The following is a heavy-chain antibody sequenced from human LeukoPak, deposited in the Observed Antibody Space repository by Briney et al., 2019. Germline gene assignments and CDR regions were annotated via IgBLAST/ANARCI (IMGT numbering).Heavy chain of an antibody. J-gene: IGHJ4*02. D-gene: IGHD3-10*02. CDR3: ATLLSSSYYFDY. Sequence: SETLSLTCTVSGGSITNYYWSWIRQPPGKGLEWIGFSYYNGNTNYNPSLKSRVTISVDMSKNHFSLKLSSVTAADTAVYFCATLLSSSYYFDYWGQGTLVTVSS. CDR2: SYYNGNT. CDR1: GGSITNYY. V-gene: IGHV4-59*08.